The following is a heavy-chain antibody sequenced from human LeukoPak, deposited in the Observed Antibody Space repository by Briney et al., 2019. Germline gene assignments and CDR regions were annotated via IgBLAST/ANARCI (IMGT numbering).Heavy chain of an antibody. V-gene: IGHV3-48*01. D-gene: IGHD3-22*01. Sequence: GGSLRLSCAASGFTFSSYSMNWVRQAPGKGLEWVSYISGSSSSDTIYYADSVKGRFTISRDNAKNSLYLQMNSLRAEDTAVYYCAALITMIVVVNDAFDIWGQGTMVTVSS. CDR1: GFTFSSYS. J-gene: IGHJ3*02. CDR3: AALITMIVVVNDAFDI. CDR2: ISGSSSSDTI.